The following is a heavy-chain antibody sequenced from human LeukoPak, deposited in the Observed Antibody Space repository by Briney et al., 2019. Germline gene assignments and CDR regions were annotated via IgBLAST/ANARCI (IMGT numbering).Heavy chain of an antibody. D-gene: IGHD6-19*01. V-gene: IGHV4-4*07. J-gene: IGHJ4*02. CDR1: GGSINVDYNTDY. Sequence: SETLSLTCNVAGGSINVDYNTDYWSWIRQPAGKGLEWIGRIHASEITSYNPSFRGRVTVSLDKSMNQVSLHLASVTAADTAVYYCARDLGINTGWYGFDSWGLGILVTVSS. CDR2: IHASEIT. CDR3: ARDLGINTGWYGFDS.